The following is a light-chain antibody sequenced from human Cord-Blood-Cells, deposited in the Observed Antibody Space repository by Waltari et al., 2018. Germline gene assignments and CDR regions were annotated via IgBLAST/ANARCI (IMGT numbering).Light chain of an antibody. Sequence: DIQLTQSPSFLSASVGDRVTITCRASQGISSYLAWYQQKPGKAPKRLIYAASTLQSGVTSRVSGSGAGTEFTLTISRLQPEDFATYYCQQLNSYPPITFGGGTKVEIK. CDR2: AAS. V-gene: IGKV1-9*01. CDR3: QQLNSYPPIT. J-gene: IGKJ4*01. CDR1: QGISSY.